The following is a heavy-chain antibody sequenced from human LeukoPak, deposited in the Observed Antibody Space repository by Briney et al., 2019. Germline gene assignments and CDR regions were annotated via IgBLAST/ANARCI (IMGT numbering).Heavy chain of an antibody. CDR1: GYTFTGYY. CDR2: INPNSGGT. CDR3: ARITPNYYGSGSYYNGIFDY. J-gene: IGHJ4*02. V-gene: IGHV1-2*02. Sequence: ASVKVSCKTSGYTFTGYYMHWVRQAPGQGLEWMGWINPNSGGTNYARKFQGRVTMTRDTSISTAYMELSRLRSDDTAVYYCARITPNYYGSGSYYNGIFDYWGQGTLVTVSS. D-gene: IGHD3-10*01.